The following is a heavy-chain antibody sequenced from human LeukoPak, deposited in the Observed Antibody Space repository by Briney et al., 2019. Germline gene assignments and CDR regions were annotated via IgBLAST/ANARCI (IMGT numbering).Heavy chain of an antibody. J-gene: IGHJ5*02. CDR3: ASSTWRSWNYVRFDP. Sequence: SQTLSLTCAISGDSVSSDSAAWNWIRQSPSRGLEWLGRTYYRSKWYNDYAVSVKSQITINPDTSKNQFSLQLNSVTPEDTAVYYCASSTWRSWNYVRFDPWGQGTLVTVSS. V-gene: IGHV6-1*01. CDR2: TYYRSKWYN. D-gene: IGHD1-7*01. CDR1: GDSVSSDSAA.